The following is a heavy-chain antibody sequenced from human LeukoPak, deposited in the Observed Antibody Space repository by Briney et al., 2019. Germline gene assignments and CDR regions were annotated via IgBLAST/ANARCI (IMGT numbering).Heavy chain of an antibody. CDR3: ARDNYSYSLDL. J-gene: IGHJ5*02. CDR2: IGGSGGNI. CDR1: GLSFSNYA. D-gene: IGHD2-21*01. Sequence: GGSLRLSCAASGLSFSNYAMYWVRQAPGKGLEWVSAIGGSGGNIFYTDSVKGRFTISRDNSKNTLYLHMNSLRAEDTAIYYCARDNYSYSLDLWGQGPLVTVSS. V-gene: IGHV3-23*01.